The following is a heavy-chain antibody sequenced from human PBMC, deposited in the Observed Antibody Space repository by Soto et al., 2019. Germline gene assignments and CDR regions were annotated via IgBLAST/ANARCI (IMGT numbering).Heavy chain of an antibody. CDR3: ARGVADNWFDP. CDR2: MNPNSGNT. Sequence: GASVKVSCKASGYTFTSYDINWVRQATGQGLEWMGWMNPNSGNTGYAQKFQGRVTMTRDTSTSTVYMELSSLRSEDTAVYYCARGVADNWFDPWGQGTLVTVSS. D-gene: IGHD6-19*01. CDR1: GYTFTSYD. V-gene: IGHV1-8*01. J-gene: IGHJ5*02.